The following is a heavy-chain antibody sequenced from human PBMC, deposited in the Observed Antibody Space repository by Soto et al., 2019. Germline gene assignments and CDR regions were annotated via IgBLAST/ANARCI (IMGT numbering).Heavy chain of an antibody. CDR3: ARDHQPYCSGGSCPFDY. Sequence: GGSLRLSCAASGFTFSSYGMHWVRQAPGKGLEWVAVIWYDGSNKYYADSVKGRFTISRDNSKNTLYLQMNSLRAEDTAVYYCARDHQPYCSGGSCPFDYWGQGTLVTVSS. V-gene: IGHV3-33*01. J-gene: IGHJ4*02. CDR1: GFTFSSYG. CDR2: IWYDGSNK. D-gene: IGHD2-15*01.